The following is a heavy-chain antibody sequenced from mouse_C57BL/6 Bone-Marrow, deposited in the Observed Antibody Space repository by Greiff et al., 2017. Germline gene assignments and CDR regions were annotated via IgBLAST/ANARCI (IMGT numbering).Heavy chain of an antibody. D-gene: IGHD2-3*01. J-gene: IGHJ2*01. CDR1: GYTFTSYG. CDR2: IYPRSGNT. Sequence: VQLQQSGAELARPGASVKLSCKASGYTFTSYGISWVKQRTGQGLEWIGEIYPRSGNTYYNEKFKGKATLTEDKSSSTAYMQLRSLTSEDSAVYFWARWLLPYYFDYWGQGTTLTVSS. V-gene: IGHV1-81*01. CDR3: ARWLLPYYFDY.